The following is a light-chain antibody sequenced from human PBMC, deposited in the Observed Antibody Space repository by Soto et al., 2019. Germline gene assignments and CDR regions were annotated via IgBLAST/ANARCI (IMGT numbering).Light chain of an antibody. CDR1: QSINNW. V-gene: IGKV1-5*01. CDR2: DAS. Sequence: DIQMTQSPSTLSASVGDRVTISCRASQSINNWLAWYQQKPGKAPKLLISDASNLQSGVPSRFSGSASGTEFTLTISSLQPDDCATYYCQQYNGYSSTFGQGTKVEIK. J-gene: IGKJ1*01. CDR3: QQYNGYSST.